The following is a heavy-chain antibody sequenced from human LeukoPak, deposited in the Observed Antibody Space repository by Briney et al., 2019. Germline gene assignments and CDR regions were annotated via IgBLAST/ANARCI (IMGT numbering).Heavy chain of an antibody. J-gene: IGHJ4*02. V-gene: IGHV4-59*08. CDR1: GGSISSYY. CDR2: IYYSGST. CDR3: ARYYDSSGYYPSHFDY. D-gene: IGHD3-22*01. Sequence: PSETLSLTCTVSGGSISSYYWSWIRQPPGKGLEWIGYIYYSGSTNYNPSLKSRVTISVDTSKNQFSLKLSSVTAADTAVYYCARYYDSSGYYPSHFDYWGQGTLVTVSS.